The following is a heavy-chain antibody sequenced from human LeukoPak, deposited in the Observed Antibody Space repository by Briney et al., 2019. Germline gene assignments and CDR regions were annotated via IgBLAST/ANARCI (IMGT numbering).Heavy chain of an antibody. CDR2: INPSVRST. CDR1: GYTFTSYY. D-gene: IGHD3-22*01. V-gene: IGHV1-46*01. Sequence: ASXKVSCKASGYTFTSYYMHWVRQAPGQGVEWMGIINPSVRSTIYAQKFQGRVTMTRDTSTSTVYMELSSLRSEDTAVYYCARDYDSSGYYDYWGQGTLVTVSS. CDR3: ARDYDSSGYYDY. J-gene: IGHJ4*02.